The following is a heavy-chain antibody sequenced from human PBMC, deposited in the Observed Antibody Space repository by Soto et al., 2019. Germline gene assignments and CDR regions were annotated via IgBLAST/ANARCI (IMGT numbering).Heavy chain of an antibody. CDR2: ISYDGSNK. V-gene: IGHV3-30-3*01. J-gene: IGHJ6*01. CDR3: ASNGGYDYYYYYGMDV. CDR1: GFTFSSYA. D-gene: IGHD5-12*01. Sequence: GGSLRLSCAASGFTFSSYAMHWVRQAPGKGLEWVAVISYDGSNKYYADSVKGRFTISRDNSKNTLYLQMNSLRAEDTAVYYCASNGGYDYYYYYGMDVWGQGNTVTVSS.